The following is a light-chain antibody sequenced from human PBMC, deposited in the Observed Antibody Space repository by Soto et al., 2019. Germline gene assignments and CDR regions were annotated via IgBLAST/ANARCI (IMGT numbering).Light chain of an antibody. Sequence: QSALTQPASVSGSPGQSITISCTGSSSDVGRYNYVSWYQHHPGKAPKLMIYEVSNRPSGVSNRFSGSKSGNTASLTISGLLAEDEADYHCSSYTSSSTLYVFGTGTKVTVL. V-gene: IGLV2-14*01. J-gene: IGLJ1*01. CDR1: SSDVGRYNY. CDR3: SSYTSSSTLYV. CDR2: EVS.